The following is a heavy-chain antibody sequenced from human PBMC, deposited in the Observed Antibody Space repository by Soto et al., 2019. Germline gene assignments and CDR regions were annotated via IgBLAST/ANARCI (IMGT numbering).Heavy chain of an antibody. CDR3: ARGGESFGYGEDCYYGMDV. CDR2: INSGGNT. Sequence: EVQLVESGGGLVQPGGSLRLSCAASGFGVSHNYMSWVGPAPGKGLEWVSAINSGGNTYYADSVKGRFTISRDNSKNTVYLQMHSVGAADTAVYYCARGGESFGYGEDCYYGMDVWGQGTTVTVSS. D-gene: IGHD5-18*01. CDR1: GFGVSHNY. J-gene: IGHJ6*02. V-gene: IGHV3-66*01.